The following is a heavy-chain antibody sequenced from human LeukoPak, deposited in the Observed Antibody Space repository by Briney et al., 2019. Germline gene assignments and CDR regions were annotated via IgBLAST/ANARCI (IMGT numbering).Heavy chain of an antibody. J-gene: IGHJ4*02. Sequence: SETLSLTCTVSGGSISSYYWSWIRQPPGKGLEWIGYIYYSGSTNYNPSLKSRVTISVDTSKNQFSLKLSSVTAADTAVYYCARGSDYYDSHFDYWGQGTLVTVSS. CDR3: ARGSDYYDSHFDY. CDR2: IYYSGST. CDR1: GGSISSYY. D-gene: IGHD3-22*01. V-gene: IGHV4-59*01.